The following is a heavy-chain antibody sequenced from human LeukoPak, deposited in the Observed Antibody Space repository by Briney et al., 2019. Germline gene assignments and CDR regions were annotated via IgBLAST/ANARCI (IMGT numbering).Heavy chain of an antibody. J-gene: IGHJ4*02. CDR2: MNPNSGNT. V-gene: IGHV1-8*01. Sequence: AASVKVSCKASGYTFSSYDINWVRQATGQGLEWMGWMNPNSGNTGYAQKFQGRVTMTRNTSISTAYMELSSLRSEDTAVYYCARGYGSSGWSLRRGLGYWGQGTLVTVSS. D-gene: IGHD6-19*01. CDR1: GYTFSSYD. CDR3: ARGYGSSGWSLRRGLGY.